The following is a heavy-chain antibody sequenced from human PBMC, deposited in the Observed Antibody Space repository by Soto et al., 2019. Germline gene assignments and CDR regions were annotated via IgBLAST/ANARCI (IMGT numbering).Heavy chain of an antibody. CDR2: ISGSGGST. J-gene: IGHJ4*02. Sequence: EVQLLQSGGGLVQPGGSLRLSCAASGFTFSSYVMGWVRQAPGKGLEWVSAISGSGGSTYYADSVKGRFTISRDNSKNTLYLQMNSLRAEDTAVYYCAKGRSGWFDFDYWGQGTLVTVSS. D-gene: IGHD6-19*01. CDR1: GFTFSSYV. V-gene: IGHV3-23*01. CDR3: AKGRSGWFDFDY.